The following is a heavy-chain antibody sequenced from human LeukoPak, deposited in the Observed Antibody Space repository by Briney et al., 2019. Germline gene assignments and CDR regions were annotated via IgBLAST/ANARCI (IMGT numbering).Heavy chain of an antibody. CDR3: ARAEGYGGELDS. CDR2: ISPGSGTI. D-gene: IGHD4-23*01. J-gene: IGHJ4*02. V-gene: IGHV3-48*02. Sequence: GGSLRLSCAASGFTFSEYGVNWVRQAPGKGLEWVSYISPGSGTIYYADSVKGRLIISRDDARNSLYLQMNSLRDEDTAVYYCARAEGYGGELDSWGQGTLVTVSS. CDR1: GFTFSEYG.